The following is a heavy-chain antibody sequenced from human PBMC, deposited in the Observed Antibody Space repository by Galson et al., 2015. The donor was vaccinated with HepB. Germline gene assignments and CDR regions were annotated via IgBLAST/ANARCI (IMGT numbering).Heavy chain of an antibody. CDR2: ISYDGSNK. D-gene: IGHD3-22*01. J-gene: IGHJ2*01. CDR3: AKDVGDGSGYGGWYFDL. Sequence: SLRLSCAASGFTFSSYGMHWVRQAPGKGLEWVAVISYDGSNKYYADSVKGRFTISRDNSKNTLYLQMNSLRAEDTAVYYCAKDVGDGSGYGGWYFDLWGRGTLVTVSS. CDR1: GFTFSSYG. V-gene: IGHV3-30*18.